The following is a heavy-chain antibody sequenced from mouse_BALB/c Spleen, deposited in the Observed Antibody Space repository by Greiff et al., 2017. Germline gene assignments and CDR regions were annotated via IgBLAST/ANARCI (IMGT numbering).Heavy chain of an antibody. CDR3: TRGNYPYYYAMDY. D-gene: IGHD2-1*01. CDR2: IRLKSNNYAT. Sequence: EVQRVESGGGLVQPGGSMKLSCVASGFTFSNYWMNWVRQSPEKGLEWVAEIRLKSNNYATHYAESVKGRFTISRDDSKSSVYLQMNNLRAEDTGIYYCTRGNYPYYYAMDYWGQGTSVTVSS. V-gene: IGHV6-6*02. CDR1: GFTFSNYW. J-gene: IGHJ4*01.